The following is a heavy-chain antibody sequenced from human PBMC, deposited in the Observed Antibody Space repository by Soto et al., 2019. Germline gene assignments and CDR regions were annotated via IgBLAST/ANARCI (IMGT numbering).Heavy chain of an antibody. Sequence: QEQLVQSGPEVQKPGSSVKVSCKASGDTLSRHGISWVRQAPGQGLEWMGGIIPIFRITNYAQKFQGRLMITADESTRTAYMELGRLGSDDSAVYFCVRVRVGSIPLNYDMDVWGQGTTVTVS. CDR3: VRVRVGSIPLNYDMDV. V-gene: IGHV1-69*01. CDR1: GDTLSRHG. J-gene: IGHJ6*02. D-gene: IGHD1-26*01. CDR2: IIPIFRIT.